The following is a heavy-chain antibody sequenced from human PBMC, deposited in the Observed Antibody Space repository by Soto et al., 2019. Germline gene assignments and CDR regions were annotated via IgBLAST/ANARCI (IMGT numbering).Heavy chain of an antibody. CDR1: GGSISSYY. CDR2: ISYSGGT. D-gene: IGHD6-13*01. V-gene: IGHV4-59*01. J-gene: IGHJ4*02. CDR3: ARDAAAGTGDYDH. Sequence: QVQLQESGPGLVKPSETLSLTCSVSGGSISSYYWGWIRPPPGKGLEWLGHISYSGGTSYNPSLKSRITISVDTSKNQFSMKLSSVTAADMAVYYGARDAAAGTGDYDHWGQGILVTVSS.